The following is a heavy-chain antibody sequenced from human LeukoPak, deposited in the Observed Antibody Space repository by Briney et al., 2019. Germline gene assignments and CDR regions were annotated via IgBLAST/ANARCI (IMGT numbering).Heavy chain of an antibody. D-gene: IGHD6-6*01. J-gene: IGHJ4*02. Sequence: GASLKISCKGSGYRFTSYWIGWVRKMPGKGLEWMGVIYPGDSDTRYSPSFQGQVTISADKSISTAYLQWSSLKASDTAMYYCARKGGSSSSNFDYWGQGTLVTVSS. V-gene: IGHV5-51*01. CDR3: ARKGGSSSSNFDY. CDR1: GYRFTSYW. CDR2: IYPGDSDT.